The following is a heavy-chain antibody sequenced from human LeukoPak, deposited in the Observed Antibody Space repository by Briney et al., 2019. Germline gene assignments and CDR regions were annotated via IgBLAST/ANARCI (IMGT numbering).Heavy chain of an antibody. CDR3: APSSSWPYYFDY. D-gene: IGHD6-13*01. Sequence: ASVKVSCKASGYTFISYYMHWVRQAPGQGLEWMGWINPNSGGTNYAQKFQGRVTMTRDTSISTAYMELSILRSDDTAVYYCAPSSSWPYYFDYWGQGTPVTVSS. CDR1: GYTFISYY. CDR2: INPNSGGT. V-gene: IGHV1-2*02. J-gene: IGHJ4*02.